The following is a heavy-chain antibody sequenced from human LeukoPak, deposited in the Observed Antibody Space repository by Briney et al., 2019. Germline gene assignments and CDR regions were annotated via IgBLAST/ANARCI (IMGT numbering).Heavy chain of an antibody. CDR2: ISTYGGHT. CDR3: ARDGPGAVAGPYS. D-gene: IGHD6-19*01. CDR1: GYTFISYG. Sequence: ASVKVSCKASGYTFISYGIGWVRQAPGQGLEWMGWISTYGGHTSYAQQFQDRVIMTKDTYTSTAYMELRSLRSDDTAVYYCARDGPGAVAGPYSWGQGTMVTVSS. V-gene: IGHV1-18*01. J-gene: IGHJ3*01.